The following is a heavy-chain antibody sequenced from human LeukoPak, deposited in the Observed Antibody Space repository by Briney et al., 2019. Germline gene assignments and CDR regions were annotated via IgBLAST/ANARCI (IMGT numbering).Heavy chain of an antibody. D-gene: IGHD3-22*01. CDR3: ARDLGQYYDTSDNWFDP. Sequence: GGSLRLSCAASGFIFGSYSMNWVRQAPGKGLEWVSYISSSSSTIYYADSVKGRFTISRDNAKNSLYLQMNSLRAEDTAVYYCARDLGQYYDTSDNWFDPWGQGTLVTVSS. CDR2: ISSSSSTI. CDR1: GFIFGSYS. V-gene: IGHV3-48*01. J-gene: IGHJ5*02.